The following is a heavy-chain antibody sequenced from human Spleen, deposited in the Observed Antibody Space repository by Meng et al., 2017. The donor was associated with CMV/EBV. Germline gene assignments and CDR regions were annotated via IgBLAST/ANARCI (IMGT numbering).Heavy chain of an antibody. V-gene: IGHV3-30*02. CDR2: IRYDGSHK. Sequence: GESLKISCAASGFTFNNYGMHWVRQAPGKGLEWVTFIRYDGSHKSYADSLKGRFTISRDDSKNTLYLQMNSLRAEDTAVYYCAKEIHYHDSSISSDDAFDIWGQGTMVTVSS. J-gene: IGHJ3*02. CDR1: GFTFNNYG. CDR3: AKEIHYHDSSISSDDAFDI. D-gene: IGHD3-22*01.